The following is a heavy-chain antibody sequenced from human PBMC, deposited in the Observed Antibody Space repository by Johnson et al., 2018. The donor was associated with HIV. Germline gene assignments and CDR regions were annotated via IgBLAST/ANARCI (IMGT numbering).Heavy chain of an antibody. V-gene: IGHV3-30*14. J-gene: IGHJ3*02. CDR2: ISYDGSNK. CDR3: ARSQPEEYSSSSDAFDI. CDR1: GFTFSSYA. Sequence: VQLVESGGGVVQPGRSLRLSCAASGFTFSSYAMHWVRQAPGKGLEWVAVISYDGSNKYYADSVKGRFTISRDNSKNTLYLQMNSLRAEDTAVYYCARSQPEEYSSSSDAFDIWGQGTMVTVSS. D-gene: IGHD6-6*01.